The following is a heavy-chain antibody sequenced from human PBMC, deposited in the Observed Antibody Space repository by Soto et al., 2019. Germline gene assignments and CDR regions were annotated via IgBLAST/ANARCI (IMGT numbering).Heavy chain of an antibody. D-gene: IGHD3-3*01. CDR2: IYYSGST. Sequence: QLQLQESGPGLVKPSETLSLTCTVSGGSISSSSYYWGWIRQPPGKGLEWIGSIYYSGSTYYNPSLKSRVTISVDTSKNQFSLKLSSVTAADTAVYYCAARITIFGVVDYWGQGTLVTVSS. V-gene: IGHV4-39*01. J-gene: IGHJ4*02. CDR1: GGSISSSSYY. CDR3: AARITIFGVVDY.